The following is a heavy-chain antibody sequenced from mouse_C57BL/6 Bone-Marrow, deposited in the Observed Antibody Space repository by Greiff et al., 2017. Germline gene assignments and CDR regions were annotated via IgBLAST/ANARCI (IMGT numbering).Heavy chain of an antibody. V-gene: IGHV1-81*01. Sequence: QVQLQQSGAELARPGASVKLSCKASGYTFTSYGISWVKQRTGQGLEWIGENYPRSGKTYYNEKFKGKATLTADKSSSTAYMELSILTSEDSAVYFCARLSSTPYGSSSVRYYFDYWGQGTTLTVSS. CDR1: GYTFTSYG. CDR2: NYPRSGKT. CDR3: ARLSSTPYGSSSVRYYFDY. D-gene: IGHD1-1*01. J-gene: IGHJ2*01.